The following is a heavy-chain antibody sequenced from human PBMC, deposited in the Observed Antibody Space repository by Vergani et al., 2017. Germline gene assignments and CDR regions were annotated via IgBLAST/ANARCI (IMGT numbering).Heavy chain of an antibody. CDR3: ARVMYRDEASTGYRLEGMDI. CDR2: INHSGST. J-gene: IGHJ6*02. Sequence: QVQLEESGPGLVKPSETLSLTCTVSGGSFNTYYWSWIRQSPGKGLEWIGEINHSGSTNYNPSLKSRVTISVDTSKNQFSLKLSSVTAADTAVYFCARVMYRDEASTGYRLEGMDIWGQGTTVTISS. D-gene: IGHD3-9*01. V-gene: IGHV4-59*12. CDR1: GGSFNTYY.